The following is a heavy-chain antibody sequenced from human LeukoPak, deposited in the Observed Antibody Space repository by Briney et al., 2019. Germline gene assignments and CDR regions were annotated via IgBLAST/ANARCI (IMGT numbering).Heavy chain of an antibody. CDR1: GFTFSSYS. Sequence: GGSLRLSCAASGFTFSSYSMNWVRQAPGKGLEWVSYISSSSSTIYYVDSVKGRFAISRDNAKNSLYLQMNSLRDEDTAVCYCARVAAGYSVNYFDYWGQGTLVTVSS. D-gene: IGHD4-23*01. CDR3: ARVAAGYSVNYFDY. CDR2: ISSSSSTI. J-gene: IGHJ4*02. V-gene: IGHV3-48*02.